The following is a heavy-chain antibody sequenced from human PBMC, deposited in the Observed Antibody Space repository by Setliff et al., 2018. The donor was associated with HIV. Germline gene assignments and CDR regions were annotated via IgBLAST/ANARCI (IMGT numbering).Heavy chain of an antibody. CDR2: FDPEGGQT. CDR3: TTGLRWLVESTGKYFQQ. J-gene: IGHJ1*01. V-gene: IGHV1-24*01. CDR1: VYTLTEVS. D-gene: IGHD1-26*01. Sequence: ASVKVSCKVSVYTLTEVSMHWVRQTPGNGLEWLGGFDPEGGQTIYAPKFLGRIAMTEDTSADTAYMELSRLRSEDTAVYYCTTGLRWLVESTGKYFQQWGRGTLVTVSS.